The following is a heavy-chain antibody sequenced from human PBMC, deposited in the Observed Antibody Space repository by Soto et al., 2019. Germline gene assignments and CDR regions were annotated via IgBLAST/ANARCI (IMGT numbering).Heavy chain of an antibody. CDR3: AKEDSSSWHYYYGMDV. Sequence: QVQLVESGGGVVQPGRSLRLSCAASGFTFSSYGMNWVRQAPGKGLEWVAVISYDGSNKYYADSVKGRFTISRDSSKNMLDLQMNSRRAEDTAGDYCAKEDSSSWHYYYGMDVWGQGTTVTVSS. J-gene: IGHJ6*02. CDR1: GFTFSSYG. V-gene: IGHV3-30*18. D-gene: IGHD6-13*01. CDR2: ISYDGSNK.